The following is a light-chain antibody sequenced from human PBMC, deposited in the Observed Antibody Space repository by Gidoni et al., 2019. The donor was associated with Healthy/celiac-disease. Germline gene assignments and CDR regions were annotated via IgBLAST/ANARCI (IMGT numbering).Light chain of an antibody. CDR2: KAS. V-gene: IGKV1-5*03. J-gene: IGKJ4*01. Sequence: DIQTTQSPSTVSAPVGDRVTITCRASHSIRNWLAWYQEKPGKVPKLLIYKASSLQSGVPSRFSGSGSGTEFTLTISSLQPDDFATYYCQEYHSYPLTFGGGTKVQIK. CDR3: QEYHSYPLT. CDR1: HSIRNW.